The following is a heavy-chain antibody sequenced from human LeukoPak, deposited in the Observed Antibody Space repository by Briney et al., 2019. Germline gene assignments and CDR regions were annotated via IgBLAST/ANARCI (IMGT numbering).Heavy chain of an antibody. D-gene: IGHD1-1*01. J-gene: IGHJ4*02. Sequence: GGTLRLSCAASGFTFSSHGMNWVRQAPGKGLEWVSSISSISHYIYYAASVKGRFTISRDNAKNSLYLQMNRLRAEDTAVYYCARQRQLERLAFGKEGSAFDYWGQGTLVTVSS. CDR2: ISSISHYI. V-gene: IGHV3-21*01. CDR1: GFTFSSHG. CDR3: ARQRQLERLAFGKEGSAFDY.